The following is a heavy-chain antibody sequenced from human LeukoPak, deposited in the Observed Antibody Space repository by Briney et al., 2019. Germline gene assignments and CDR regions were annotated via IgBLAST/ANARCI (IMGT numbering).Heavy chain of an antibody. CDR1: GGSISSSSYY. CDR2: IYYSGST. V-gene: IGHV4-39*01. Sequence: SETLSLTCTVSGGSISSSSYYWGWIRQPPGKGLEWIGSIYYSGSTYYNPSLKSRVTISVDTSKNQFSLKLSPVTAADTAVYYCARRAAKGGYYFDYWGQGTLVTVSS. CDR3: ARRAAKGGYYFDY. J-gene: IGHJ4*02.